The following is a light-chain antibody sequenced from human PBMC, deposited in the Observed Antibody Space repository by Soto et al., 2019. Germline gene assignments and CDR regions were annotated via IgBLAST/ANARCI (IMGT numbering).Light chain of an antibody. V-gene: IGLV2-8*01. CDR1: SSDVGDYNY. Sequence: QSALTQPPSASGSPGKSVTISCTGTSSDVGDYNYVSWYQQHPGKAPKLMIYEVSKRPSGVPDRFSGSKSGNTASLTVSGLHAEDEADYYCSSYAVSNSLVFGGGTQLTVL. CDR2: EVS. J-gene: IGLJ7*01. CDR3: SSYAVSNSLV.